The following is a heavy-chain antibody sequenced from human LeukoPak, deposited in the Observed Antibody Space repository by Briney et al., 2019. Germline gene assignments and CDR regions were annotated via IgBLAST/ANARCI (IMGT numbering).Heavy chain of an antibody. CDR2: MNPNSGNT. Sequence: ASVKVSCKASGYTFTSYDINWVRQATGQGLEWMGWMNPNSGNTGYAQKFQGRVTMTRNTSISTAYMELSSLRSEDTAVYYCARYSSSWYDFDNWGQGTLVTVSS. CDR3: ARYSSSWYDFDN. J-gene: IGHJ4*02. D-gene: IGHD6-13*01. CDR1: GYTFTSYD. V-gene: IGHV1-8*01.